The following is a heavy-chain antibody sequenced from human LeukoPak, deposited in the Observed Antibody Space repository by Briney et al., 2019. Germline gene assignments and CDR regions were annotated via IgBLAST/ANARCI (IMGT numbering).Heavy chain of an antibody. CDR3: ARLDYGDNGAYYYYYGMDV. Sequence: ASVKVSCEASGGTFSSYAISWVRQAPGQGLEWMGGIIPIFGTANYAQKFQGRVTITADESTSTAYMELSSLRSEDTAVYYCARLDYGDNGAYYYYYGMDVWGQGTTVTVSS. CDR1: GGTFSSYA. J-gene: IGHJ6*02. V-gene: IGHV1-69*13. CDR2: IIPIFGTA. D-gene: IGHD4-17*01.